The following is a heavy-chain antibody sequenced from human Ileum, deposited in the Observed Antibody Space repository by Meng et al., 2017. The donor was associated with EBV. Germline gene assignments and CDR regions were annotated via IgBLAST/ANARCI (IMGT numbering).Heavy chain of an antibody. J-gene: IGHJ5*02. V-gene: IGHV4-34*02. D-gene: IGHD3-22*01. Sequence: VQLQRWGAGLLKLSETLSLTCAVYGGFFSGYYWSWIRQSPGKGLEWIGEINHSGSTNYNPSLKSRVTISVDTSKNQFSLKLTSVTAADTAVYYCAREARSSGYHPGIGPWGQGTLVTVSS. CDR3: AREARSSGYHPGIGP. CDR1: GGFFSGYY. CDR2: INHSGST.